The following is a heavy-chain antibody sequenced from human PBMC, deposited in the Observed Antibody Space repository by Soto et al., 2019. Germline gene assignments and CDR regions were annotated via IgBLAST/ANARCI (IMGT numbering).Heavy chain of an antibody. CDR1: GGSFSGYY. D-gene: IGHD3-22*01. J-gene: IGHJ5*02. V-gene: IGHV4-34*01. Sequence: SETLSLTCAVSGGSFSGYYWSWIRQPPGKGLEWMGEINQSGSTNYNPSLKSRVTISVDTSKNQFSLKLSSVTAADTAVYYCARAQVRDYYDSSGYSNWFDPWGQGTLVTVSS. CDR2: INQSGST. CDR3: ARAQVRDYYDSSGYSNWFDP.